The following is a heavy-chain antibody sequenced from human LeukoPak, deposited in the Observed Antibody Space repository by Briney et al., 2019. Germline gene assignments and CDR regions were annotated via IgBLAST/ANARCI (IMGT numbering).Heavy chain of an antibody. CDR3: ARGYMTTVTLFDY. J-gene: IGHJ4*02. CDR2: INSDGGTT. V-gene: IGHV3-74*01. CDR1: GFTFSSYA. D-gene: IGHD4-17*01. Sequence: GGSLRLSCAASGFTFSSYALSWVRQAPGKGLVWVSRINSDGGTTTYADSVKGRFTISRDNAKSTLYLQMNSLRAEDTAVYYCARGYMTTVTLFDYWGQGTLVTVSS.